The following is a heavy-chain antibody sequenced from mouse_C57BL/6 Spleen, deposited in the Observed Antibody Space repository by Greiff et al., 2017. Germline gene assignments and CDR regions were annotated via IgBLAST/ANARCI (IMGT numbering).Heavy chain of an antibody. CDR3: AVGLRQGFAY. CDR2: IYPGDGDT. Sequence: QVHVKQSGPELVKPGASVKISCKASGYAFSSSWMNWVKQRPGKGLEWIGRIYPGDGDTNYNGKFKGKATLTVDQSSSTAYMQLSSLTSEDSAVYFCAVGLRQGFAYWGQGTLVTVSA. J-gene: IGHJ3*01. V-gene: IGHV1-82*01. CDR1: GYAFSSSW. D-gene: IGHD2-2*01.